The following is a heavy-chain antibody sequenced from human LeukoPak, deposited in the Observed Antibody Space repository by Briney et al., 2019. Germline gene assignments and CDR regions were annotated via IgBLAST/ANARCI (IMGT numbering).Heavy chain of an antibody. CDR1: GVSISSNNYF. D-gene: IGHD3-3*01. V-gene: IGHV4-39*01. Sequence: PSETLSLTCTVSGVSISSNNYFWGWIRQPPGKGLEWIGSIYDSGSTYYNPSLKSRVTISIDTSKNQFSLKLNSVTAADTAMYYCQSRFLEWLLDYWGQGTLVTVPS. CDR2: IYDSGST. J-gene: IGHJ4*02. CDR3: QSRFLEWLLDY.